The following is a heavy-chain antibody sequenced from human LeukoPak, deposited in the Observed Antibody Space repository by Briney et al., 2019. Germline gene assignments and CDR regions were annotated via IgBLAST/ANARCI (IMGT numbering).Heavy chain of an antibody. V-gene: IGHV1-18*01. CDR1: GYTFTSYG. Sequence: GASVKVSCKASGYTFTSYGISWVRQAPGQGLEWMGWISAYNGNTNYAQKLQGRVTMTTDTSTSTAYMELRSLRSDDTAVYYCARDLPCGGHCYPGDYWGQGTLVTVSS. D-gene: IGHD2-21*02. J-gene: IGHJ4*02. CDR2: ISAYNGNT. CDR3: ARDLPCGGHCYPGDY.